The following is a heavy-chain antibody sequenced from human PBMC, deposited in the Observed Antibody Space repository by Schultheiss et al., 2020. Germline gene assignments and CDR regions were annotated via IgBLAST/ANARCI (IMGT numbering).Heavy chain of an antibody. CDR2: IRSKAYGGTT. CDR1: GFTFGDYA. Sequence: GGSLRLSCVASGFTFGDYAMSWFRQAPGKGLEWVGFIRSKAYGGTTEYAASVKGRFTISRDDSKSIAYLQMNSLKTEDTAVYYCTRDLVVPAARTLHYYYYGMDVWGQGTTVTVSS. J-gene: IGHJ6*02. D-gene: IGHD2-2*01. CDR3: TRDLVVPAARTLHYYYYGMDV. V-gene: IGHV3-49*03.